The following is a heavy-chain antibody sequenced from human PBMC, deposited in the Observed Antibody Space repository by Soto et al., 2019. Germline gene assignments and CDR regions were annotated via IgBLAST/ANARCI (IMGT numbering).Heavy chain of an antibody. CDR3: ARAGYSGYGRYYYYGMDV. CDR2: IIPIFGTA. J-gene: IGHJ6*02. D-gene: IGHD5-12*01. Sequence: SVKVSCKASGGTFSSYAISWVRQAPGQGLEWMGGIIPIFGTANYAQKFQGRVTITADESTSTAYMELSSLRSEDTAVYYCARAGYSGYGRYYYYGMDVWGQGTTVTVSS. CDR1: GGTFSSYA. V-gene: IGHV1-69*13.